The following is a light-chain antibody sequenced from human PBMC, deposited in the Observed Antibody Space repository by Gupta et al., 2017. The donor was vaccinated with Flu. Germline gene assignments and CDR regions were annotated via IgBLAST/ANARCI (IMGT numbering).Light chain of an antibody. CDR1: SSDVGRSDS. CDR2: DVS. V-gene: IGLV2-14*03. CDR3: SSYTSISTFYV. J-gene: IGLJ1*01. Sequence: QSALTQPASVSGSPGQSITISCTGTSSDVGRSDSVSWYQQHPGKAPKLLIYDVSSRPSGVSSRFSGSKSGNTASLTISRLQAEDETEYYCSSYTSISTFYVFGTGTKVTVL.